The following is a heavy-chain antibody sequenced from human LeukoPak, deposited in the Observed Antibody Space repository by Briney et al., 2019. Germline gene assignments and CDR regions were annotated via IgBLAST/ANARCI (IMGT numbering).Heavy chain of an antibody. CDR3: ARGYSYGYDY. Sequence: GGSLRLSCAASGSTFSNYAMTWVRQAPGKGLEWVSLISGSAGSTYYTYYADSVKGRFTISRDNSKNTLYVQMNSLRAEDTALYYCARGYSYGYDYWGQGTLVTVSS. J-gene: IGHJ4*02. CDR1: GSTFSNYA. CDR2: ISGSAGSTYYT. V-gene: IGHV3-23*01. D-gene: IGHD5-18*01.